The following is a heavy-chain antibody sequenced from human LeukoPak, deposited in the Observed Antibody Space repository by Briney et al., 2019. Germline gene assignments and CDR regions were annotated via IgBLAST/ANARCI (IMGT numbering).Heavy chain of an antibody. V-gene: IGHV4-59*01. Sequence: SETLSLTCTVSGGSISSYYWSWIRQPPGKGLEWIGYIYYSGSTNYNPSLKSRVTISVDTSKNQFSLKLSSVTAADTAVYYCAREVANWNGNYYYYMDVWGKGTTVTASS. J-gene: IGHJ6*03. CDR3: AREVANWNGNYYYYMDV. CDR1: GGSISSYY. D-gene: IGHD1-20*01. CDR2: IYYSGST.